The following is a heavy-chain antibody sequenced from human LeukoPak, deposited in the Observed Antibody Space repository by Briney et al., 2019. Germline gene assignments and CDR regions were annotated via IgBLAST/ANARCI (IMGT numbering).Heavy chain of an antibody. Sequence: SETLSLTCAVYGGSFSGYYWSWIRQPPGKGLEWIGEINHSGSTNYNPSLKSRVTISVDTSKNQFSPKLSSVTAADTAVYYCARYPGPPTYYYGSGSYYPFDYWGQGTLVTVSS. D-gene: IGHD3-10*01. CDR3: ARYPGPPTYYYGSGSYYPFDY. CDR2: INHSGST. CDR1: GGSFSGYY. V-gene: IGHV4-34*01. J-gene: IGHJ4*02.